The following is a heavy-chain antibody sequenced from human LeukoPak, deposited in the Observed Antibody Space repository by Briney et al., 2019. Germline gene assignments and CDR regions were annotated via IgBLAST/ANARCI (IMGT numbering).Heavy chain of an antibody. Sequence: GGSLRLSCAASGFTFSDYYMSWIRQAPGKGLEWVSYISSSGSTIYYADSVKGRFTISRDNAKNSLYLQMNSLRAEDTAVYYCAKDWGGFYDSTAYDRQSGRGLDCWGQGILVTVSS. D-gene: IGHD3-22*01. CDR3: AKDWGGFYDSTAYDRQSGRGLDC. V-gene: IGHV3-11*01. CDR1: GFTFSDYY. J-gene: IGHJ4*02. CDR2: ISSSGSTI.